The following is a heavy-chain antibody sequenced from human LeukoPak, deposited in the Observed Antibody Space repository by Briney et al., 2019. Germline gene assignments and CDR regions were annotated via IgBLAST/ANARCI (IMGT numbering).Heavy chain of an antibody. CDR3: AKGPGGSGSYYGNYYYYYMDV. V-gene: IGHV3-23*01. D-gene: IGHD3-10*01. CDR1: GFTFSSYG. CDR2: ISGSGGST. J-gene: IGHJ6*03. Sequence: GGSLRLSCAASGFTFSSYGMSWVRQAPGKGLEWVSAISGSGGSTYYADSVKGRFTISRDNSKNTLYLQMNSLRAEDTAVYYCAKGPGGSGSYYGNYYYYYMDVWGKGTTVTISS.